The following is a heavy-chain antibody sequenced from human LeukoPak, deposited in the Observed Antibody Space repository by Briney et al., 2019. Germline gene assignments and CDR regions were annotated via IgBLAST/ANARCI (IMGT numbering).Heavy chain of an antibody. CDR1: GGSISTYY. CDR3: ARHPPSSAGAYDI. D-gene: IGHD3-10*01. J-gene: IGHJ3*02. Sequence: PSETLSLTCAVSGGSISTYYWNWIRQPPGKGLEWIGYIYFTGGANYSPSLKSRVTTSVDTSKNQFSLKLVSVTTADTAVYYCARHPPSSAGAYDIWGQGTMVTVSS. CDR2: IYFTGGA. V-gene: IGHV4-59*08.